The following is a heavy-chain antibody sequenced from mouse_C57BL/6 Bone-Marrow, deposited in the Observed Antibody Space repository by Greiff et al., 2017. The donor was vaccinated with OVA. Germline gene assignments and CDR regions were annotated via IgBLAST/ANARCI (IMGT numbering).Heavy chain of an antibody. J-gene: IGHJ3*01. CDR2: IHPSSGST. CDR3: AREGYGDY. V-gene: IGHV1-64*01. CDR1: GYTFTSYW. D-gene: IGHD2-13*01. Sequence: VQLQQPGAELVKPGASLKLSCKASGYTFTSYWMHWVKQRPGQGLEWIGMIHPSSGSTNYNEKFKSKATLTADKSSSTAYMQLSSLTSEDSAVYYCAREGYGDYWGQGTLVTVSA.